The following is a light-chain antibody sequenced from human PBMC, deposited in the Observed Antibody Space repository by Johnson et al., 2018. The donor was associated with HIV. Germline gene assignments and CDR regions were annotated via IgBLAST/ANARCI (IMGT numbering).Light chain of an antibody. Sequence: QSVLTQPPSVSAAPGQKVTISCSGSSSNIANIYVSWYQQLPGTATKLLICENNKRPSGIPDRFSGSKSGTSATLGITGLQTGDEADYYCGTWDSSLSVLYVFGTGTKVTVL. CDR1: SSNIANIY. CDR3: GTWDSSLSVLYV. CDR2: ENN. J-gene: IGLJ1*01. V-gene: IGLV1-51*02.